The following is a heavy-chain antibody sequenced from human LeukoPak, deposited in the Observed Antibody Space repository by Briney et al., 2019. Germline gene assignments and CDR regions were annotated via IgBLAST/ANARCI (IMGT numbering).Heavy chain of an antibody. CDR3: ARHMSYYDFWSGYYGNAFDI. J-gene: IGHJ3*02. Sequence: SETLSLTSTVSGGSISSSSYYWGWIRQPPGKGLEWIGSIYYSGSTYYNPSLKSRVTISVDTSKNQFSLKLSSVTAADTAVYYCARHMSYYDFWSGYYGNAFDIWGQGTMVTVSS. V-gene: IGHV4-39*07. CDR2: IYYSGST. D-gene: IGHD3-3*01. CDR1: GGSISSSSYY.